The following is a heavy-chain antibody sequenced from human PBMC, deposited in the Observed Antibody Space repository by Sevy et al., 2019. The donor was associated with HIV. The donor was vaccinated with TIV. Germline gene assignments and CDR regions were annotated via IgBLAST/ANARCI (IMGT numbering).Heavy chain of an antibody. J-gene: IGHJ3*01. CDR1: XXXXSSXXS. D-gene: IGHD3-9*01. Sequence: SETLSLTXAXXXXXXSSXXSWXWIRQPPGKGLEWIGNIYQSGNTYYNPSLKSRVTISVDTSNNQFSLRLTSVTAADTAXYYCAGXXRLXIISXDXXXXXGQGTMVTVSS. V-gene: IGHV4-38-2*01. CDR3: AGXXRLXIISXDXXXX. CDR2: IYQSGNT.